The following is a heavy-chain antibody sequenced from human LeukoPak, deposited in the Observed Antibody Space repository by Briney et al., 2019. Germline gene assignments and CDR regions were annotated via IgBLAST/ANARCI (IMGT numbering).Heavy chain of an antibody. D-gene: IGHD6-13*01. CDR2: INPNSGGT. Sequence: ASVKVSCKASGFTFTGYYMHWVRQAPGQGLEWMGWINPNSGGTNYAQKFQGWVTMTRDTSISTAYMELSRLRSDDTAVYYCARGGPAGAAAGTPFDYWGQGTLVTVSS. CDR1: GFTFTGYY. V-gene: IGHV1-2*04. CDR3: ARGGPAGAAAGTPFDY. J-gene: IGHJ4*02.